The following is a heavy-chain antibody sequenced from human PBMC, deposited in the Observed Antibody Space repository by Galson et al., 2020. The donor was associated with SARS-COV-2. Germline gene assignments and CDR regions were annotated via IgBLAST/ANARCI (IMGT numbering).Heavy chain of an antibody. CDR1: GFSLSTSGMC. J-gene: IGHJ6*03. D-gene: IGHD6-19*01. CDR3: ARTLYSSAWYGLDRFYYYYYMDV. CDR2: IDWDDDK. V-gene: IGHV2-70*11. Sequence: VSGPTLVKPTQTLTLTCTFSGFSLSTSGMCVSWIRQPPGKALEWLARIDWDDDKYYSTSLKTRLTISKDTSKNQVVLTMTNMDPVDTATYYCARTLYSSAWYGLDRFYYYYYMDVWGKGTTVAVSS.